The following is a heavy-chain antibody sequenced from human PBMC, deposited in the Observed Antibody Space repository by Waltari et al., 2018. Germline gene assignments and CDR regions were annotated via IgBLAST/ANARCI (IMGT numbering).Heavy chain of an antibody. CDR3: ASGELPRGNWFDP. CDR2: IYSRGST. CDR1: GGSISSGDYY. Sequence: QVQLQESGPGLVKPSQTLSLTCTVSGGSISSGDYYWSWIRQPPGKGLEWIGYIYSRGSTYYNPSLKSRVTISVDTSKNQFSLKLSSVTAADTAVYYCASGELPRGNWFDPWGQGTLVTVSS. D-gene: IGHD3-10*01. V-gene: IGHV4-30-4*01. J-gene: IGHJ5*02.